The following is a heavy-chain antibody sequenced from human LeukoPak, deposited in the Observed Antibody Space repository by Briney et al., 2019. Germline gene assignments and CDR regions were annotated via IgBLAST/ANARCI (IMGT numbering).Heavy chain of an antibody. D-gene: IGHD1-26*01. CDR2: IYHSGST. V-gene: IGHV4-38-2*02. J-gene: IGHJ5*02. Sequence: SETLCLTCTVSGYSLSSVYYWSWIRQPTGKGLEWIGCIYHSGSTYYTPSLKSRVTISVDTSKNLFSLKLSSVTAADTAVYYCARDSGTLAWFDPGGQGTLVTVSS. CDR3: ARDSGTLAWFDP. CDR1: GYSLSSVYY.